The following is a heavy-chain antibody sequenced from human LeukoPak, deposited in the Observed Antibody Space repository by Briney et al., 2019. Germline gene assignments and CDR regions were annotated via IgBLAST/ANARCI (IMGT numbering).Heavy chain of an antibody. CDR1: GGSFSGYY. Sequence: SETLSLTCAVYGGSFSGYYWSWIRQPPGKGLEWIGEINHSGSTNYSPSLKSRVTISVDKSKNQFSLKLTSVTAADTGVYYCARGGKQQLVRGRNYYYGMDVWGQGTTVTVSS. V-gene: IGHV4-34*01. CDR3: ARGGKQQLVRGRNYYYGMDV. J-gene: IGHJ6*02. CDR2: INHSGST. D-gene: IGHD6-13*01.